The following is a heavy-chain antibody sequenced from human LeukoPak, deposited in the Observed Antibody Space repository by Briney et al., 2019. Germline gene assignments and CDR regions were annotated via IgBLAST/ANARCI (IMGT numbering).Heavy chain of an antibody. J-gene: IGHJ4*02. CDR2: IYTSGST. V-gene: IGHV4-4*07. D-gene: IGHD3-10*01. CDR3: ARDSYYYGSGILLFDY. CDR1: GGSISSYY. Sequence: PSETLSLTCTVSGGSISSYYWSWIRQPAGKGLEWIGRIYTSGSTNYNPSLKSRVTMSVDTSKNQFSLKLSSVTAADTAVYYCARDSYYYGSGILLFDYWGQGTLVTVSS.